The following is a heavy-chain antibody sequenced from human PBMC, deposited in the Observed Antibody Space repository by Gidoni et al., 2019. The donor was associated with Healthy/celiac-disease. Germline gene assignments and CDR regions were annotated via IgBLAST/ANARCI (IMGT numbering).Heavy chain of an antibody. CDR3: AGGYCSGGSCYSPFDY. D-gene: IGHD2-15*01. CDR2: ISGSGGST. V-gene: IGHV3-23*01. J-gene: IGHJ4*02. CDR1: GFPFSSDA. Sequence: EVQLLESGGGLVQPGGSLRLSCAASGFPFSSDAMCWVRQAPGKGLGGVSAISGSGGSTYYADSVKGRFTISRDNSKNTLYLQMNSLRAEDTAVYYCAGGYCSGGSCYSPFDYWGQGTLVTVSS.